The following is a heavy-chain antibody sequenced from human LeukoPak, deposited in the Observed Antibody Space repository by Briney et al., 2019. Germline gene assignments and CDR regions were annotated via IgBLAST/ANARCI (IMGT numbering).Heavy chain of an antibody. V-gene: IGHV4-34*01. CDR2: INHSGST. J-gene: IGHJ5*02. Sequence: PSETLPLIHCLCGGYYRGYYLRWIRQPPGKGLDWIGEINHSGSTNYNPSLKSRVTISVDRSKNQLSLKLSSVTAADTAVYYCARFLLVVVPAAINPRYNWFDPWGQGTLVTVSS. CDR3: ARFLLVVVPAAINPRYNWFDP. CDR1: GGYYRGYY. D-gene: IGHD2-2*01.